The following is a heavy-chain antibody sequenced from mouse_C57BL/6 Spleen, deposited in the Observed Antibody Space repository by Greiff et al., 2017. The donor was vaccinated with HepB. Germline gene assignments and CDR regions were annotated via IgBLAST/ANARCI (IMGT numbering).Heavy chain of an antibody. CDR1: GFTFSSYG. V-gene: IGHV5-6*01. J-gene: IGHJ3*01. D-gene: IGHD2-4*01. Sequence: EVNVVESGGDLVKPGGSLKLSCAASGFTFSSYGMSWVRQTPDKRLEWVATISSGGSYTPYPDSVKGRFTISRDNAKNTLYLQMSSLKSEDTAMYYWARQRDYPWFAYWGQGTLVTVAA. CDR2: ISSGGSYT. CDR3: ARQRDYPWFAY.